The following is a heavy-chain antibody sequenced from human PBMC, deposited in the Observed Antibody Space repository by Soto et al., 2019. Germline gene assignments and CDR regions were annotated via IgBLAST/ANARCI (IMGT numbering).Heavy chain of an antibody. CDR1: GGTFSSYA. V-gene: IGHV1-69*05. Sequence: ASVKVSCKASGGTFSSYAISWVRQAPGQGLEWMGGIIPIFGTANYAQKLQGRVTMTTDTSTSTAYMELRSLRSDDTAVYYCARWGLDPTNYYYYYGMDVWGQGTTVTVSS. D-gene: IGHD1-26*01. CDR2: IIPIFGTA. J-gene: IGHJ6*02. CDR3: ARWGLDPTNYYYYYGMDV.